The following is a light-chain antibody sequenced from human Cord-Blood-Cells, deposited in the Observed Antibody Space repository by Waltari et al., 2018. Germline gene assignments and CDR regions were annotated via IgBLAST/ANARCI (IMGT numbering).Light chain of an antibody. J-gene: IGLJ2*01. CDR3: AAWDDSLSGPVV. CDR1: SSNIRSNY. Sequence: QSVLTQPPSASGTPGQSVTISCSGSSSNIRSNYVYWYQQPPGTAPKLLIYRNNQRPSGVPDRFSGSKSGTSASLAISGLRSEDEADYYCAAWDDSLSGPVVFGGGTKLTVL. V-gene: IGLV1-47*01. CDR2: RNN.